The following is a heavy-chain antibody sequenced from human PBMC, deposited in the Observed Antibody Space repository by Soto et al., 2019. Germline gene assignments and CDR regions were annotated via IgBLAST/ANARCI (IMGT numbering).Heavy chain of an antibody. J-gene: IGHJ4*02. CDR2: IIPILGIA. D-gene: IGHD3-10*01. Sequence: SVKVSCKASGGTFSSYTISWVRQAPGQGLEWMGRIIPILGIANYAQKFQGRVTITADKSTSTAYMELSSLRSEDTAVYYCARAVHGENFDYWGQGTLVTVSS. CDR1: GGTFSSYT. V-gene: IGHV1-69*02. CDR3: ARAVHGENFDY.